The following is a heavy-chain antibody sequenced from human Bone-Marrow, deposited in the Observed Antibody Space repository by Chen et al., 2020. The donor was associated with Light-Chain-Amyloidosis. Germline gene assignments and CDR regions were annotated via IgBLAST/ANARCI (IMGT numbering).Heavy chain of an antibody. D-gene: IGHD6-19*01. CDR2: ISGPGGTT. CDR3: ANGDSSGWFESFDY. Sequence: EVQLVESGGNLVQPGGSLRLSCAASGFSFSTPAMSWIRQAPGKGLEWVSTISGPGGTTYYADSVKGRFSISRDNSKNTVYLQMNSLRAEDTAVYFCANGDSSGWFESFDYWGQGTLVSVSS. V-gene: IGHV3-23*04. CDR1: GFSFSTPA. J-gene: IGHJ4*02.